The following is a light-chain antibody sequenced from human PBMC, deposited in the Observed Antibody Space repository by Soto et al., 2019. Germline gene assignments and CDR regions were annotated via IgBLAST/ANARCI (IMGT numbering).Light chain of an antibody. Sequence: EIVLTQSPGTLSLSPGERATLSCRASQSVGKNYLAWYQQKPGQGPRLLIYDATSRATGIPNRFSGSGSGTDFNLTISRLEPEDFAVYYCKQYANSPRTFGGGTKVEIK. CDR3: KQYANSPRT. J-gene: IGKJ4*01. V-gene: IGKV3-20*01. CDR1: QSVGKNY. CDR2: DAT.